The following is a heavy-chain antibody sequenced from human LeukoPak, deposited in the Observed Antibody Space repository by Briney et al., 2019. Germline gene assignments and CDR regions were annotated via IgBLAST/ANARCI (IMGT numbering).Heavy chain of an antibody. V-gene: IGHV3-7*01. J-gene: IGHJ4*02. Sequence: PGGSLRLSCAASGFTLSSYWMSWVRQAPGKGLEWVANIKQDGSEKYYVDSVKGRFTISRDNAKNSLYLQMNSLRAEDTAVYYCARHTPGIAAAVDYWGQGTLVTVSS. CDR2: IKQDGSEK. D-gene: IGHD6-13*01. CDR3: ARHTPGIAAAVDY. CDR1: GFTLSSYW.